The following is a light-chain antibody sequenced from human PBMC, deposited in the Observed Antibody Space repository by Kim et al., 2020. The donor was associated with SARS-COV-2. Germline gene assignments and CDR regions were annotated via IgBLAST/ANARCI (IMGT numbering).Light chain of an antibody. CDR2: EVN. V-gene: IGLV2-8*01. CDR1: SSDIGGYNF. J-gene: IGLJ1*01. Sequence: HSALTQPPSASGSPGQSVTISCTGTSSDIGGYNFVSWYQQHPGKAPKLMIFEVNKRPSGVPDRFSGSKSGNTASLTVSGLQAEDEADYYCSSYAGSNNYVFGTGTKVTVL. CDR3: SSYAGSNNYV.